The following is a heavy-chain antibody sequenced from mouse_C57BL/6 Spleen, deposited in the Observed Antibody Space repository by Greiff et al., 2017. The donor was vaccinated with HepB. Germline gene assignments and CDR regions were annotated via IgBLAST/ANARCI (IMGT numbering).Heavy chain of an antibody. Sequence: VQLQQSGAELVKPGASVKLSCKASGYTFTSYWMHWVKQRPGRGLEWIGRIDPNSGGTKYNEKFKSKTTLTVDKPASTAYMQLSSLKSEDSAVYYWERGTYYGSSSRAMDYWGQGTSVTVSS. D-gene: IGHD1-1*01. V-gene: IGHV1-72*01. CDR1: GYTFTSYW. CDR3: ERGTYYGSSSRAMDY. CDR2: IDPNSGGT. J-gene: IGHJ4*01.